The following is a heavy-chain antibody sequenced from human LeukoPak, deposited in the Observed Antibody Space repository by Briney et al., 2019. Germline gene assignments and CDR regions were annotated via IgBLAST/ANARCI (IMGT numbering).Heavy chain of an antibody. Sequence: SVKVSCKASGGTFSSYAISWVRQAPGQGLDWMGGIIPIFGTANYAQKFQGRVTITADESTSTAYMELSSLRSEDTAVYYCARGGTIVSNWFDPWGQGTLVTVSS. D-gene: IGHD3-3*01. CDR3: ARGGTIVSNWFDP. CDR2: IIPIFGTA. CDR1: GGTFSSYA. J-gene: IGHJ5*02. V-gene: IGHV1-69*13.